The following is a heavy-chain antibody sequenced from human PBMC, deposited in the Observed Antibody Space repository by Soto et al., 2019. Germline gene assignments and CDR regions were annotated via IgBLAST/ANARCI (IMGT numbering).Heavy chain of an antibody. CDR2: IIPLLGTT. CDR3: AAELGFGKLSVV. V-gene: IGHV1-69*05. D-gene: IGHD3-10*01. J-gene: IGHJ6*02. CDR1: GDTFKNCV. Sequence: SVKVSCKASGDTFKNCVISWVRQAPGQGLEWMGGIIPLLGTTDFAQRFQGRLTITTDESTTTAYMELSRLRSEDTATYYCAAELGFGKLSVVWGQGTTVTVSS.